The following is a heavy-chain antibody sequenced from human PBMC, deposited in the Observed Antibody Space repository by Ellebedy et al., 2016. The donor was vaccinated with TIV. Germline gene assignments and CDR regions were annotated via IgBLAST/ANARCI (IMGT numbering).Heavy chain of an antibody. CDR3: ARRLGEYYDYVWGSPGDY. CDR1: GYTFTSYG. V-gene: IGHV1-18*01. D-gene: IGHD3-16*01. Sequence: ASVKVSXXASGYTFTSYGISWVRQAPGQGLEWMGWISAYNGNTNYAQKFQGRFTMTRDTSTSTAYMELRSLRTDDTAVYYCARRLGEYYDYVWGSPGDYWGQGTLVTVSS. CDR2: ISAYNGNT. J-gene: IGHJ4*02.